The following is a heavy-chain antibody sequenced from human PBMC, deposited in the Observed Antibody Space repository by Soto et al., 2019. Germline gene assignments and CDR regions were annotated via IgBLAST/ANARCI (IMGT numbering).Heavy chain of an antibody. V-gene: IGHV1-69*01. CDR1: GGNFSSFS. CDR3: ARDGVRHSGGIDY. D-gene: IGHD2-8*01. CDR2: IIPIFGTA. Sequence: QVQLVQSGAEVKKPGSSVKVSCKASGGNFSSFSINWVRQAPGQGLEWMGEIIPIFGTANYAQKFQGRVTITADESTSTAYMERSSLRSEDTAVYYCARDGVRHSGGIDYWGQGTLVTVAS. J-gene: IGHJ4*02.